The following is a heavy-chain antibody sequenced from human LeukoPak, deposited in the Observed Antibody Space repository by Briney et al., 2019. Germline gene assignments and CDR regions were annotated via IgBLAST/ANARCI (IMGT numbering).Heavy chain of an antibody. CDR3: AKSSAGITWFDP. V-gene: IGHV3-30*02. Sequence: GGSLRLSCAASGFSFSSSGMHWVRQAPGKGPEWVAFTRFDDSYKAYGDSVRGRFTISRDNSKNTLYLQMDSLRSDNTAVYYCAKSSAGITWFDPWGQGTLVTVSS. D-gene: IGHD1-1*01. CDR1: GFSFSSSG. J-gene: IGHJ5*02. CDR2: TRFDDSYK.